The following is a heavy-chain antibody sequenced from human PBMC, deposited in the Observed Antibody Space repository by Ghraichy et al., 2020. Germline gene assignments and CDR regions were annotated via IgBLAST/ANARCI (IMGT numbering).Heavy chain of an antibody. J-gene: IGHJ5*02. V-gene: IGHV3-7*01. CDR2: IKQDGSEK. Sequence: GGSLRLSCAASGFTFSSYWMSWVRQAPGKGLEWVANIKQDGSEKYYVDSVKGRFTISRDNAKNSLYLQMNSLRAEDTAVYYCAREGLWFGDSRWFDPWGQGTLVTVSS. D-gene: IGHD3-10*01. CDR3: AREGLWFGDSRWFDP. CDR1: GFTFSSYW.